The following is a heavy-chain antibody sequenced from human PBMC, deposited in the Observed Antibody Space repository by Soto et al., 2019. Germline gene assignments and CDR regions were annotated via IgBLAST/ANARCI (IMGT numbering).Heavy chain of an antibody. CDR3: ARAADTYYDFWSGYYRVYYYYGMDV. Sequence: SVKVSCKASGGTFSSYAISWVRQAPGQGLEWMGGIIPIFGTANYAQKFQGRVTITADKSTSTAYMELSSLRSEDTAVYYCARAADTYYDFWSGYYRVYYYYGMDVWGQGTTVTVSS. CDR2: IIPIFGTA. J-gene: IGHJ6*02. D-gene: IGHD3-3*01. V-gene: IGHV1-69*06. CDR1: GGTFSSYA.